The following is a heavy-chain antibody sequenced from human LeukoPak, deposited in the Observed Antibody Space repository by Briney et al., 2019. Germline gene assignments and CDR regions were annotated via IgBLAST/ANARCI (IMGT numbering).Heavy chain of an antibody. D-gene: IGHD6-13*01. J-gene: IGHJ6*03. V-gene: IGHV1-2*02. Sequence: GASVKVSCKASGYTFTGYYMHWVRQAPGQGLEWMGWINPNSGGTNYAQKLQGRVTMTTDTSTSTAYMELRSLRSDDTAVYYCARWGGIAAVRGYYMDVWGKGTTVTVSS. CDR2: INPNSGGT. CDR3: ARWGGIAAVRGYYMDV. CDR1: GYTFTGYY.